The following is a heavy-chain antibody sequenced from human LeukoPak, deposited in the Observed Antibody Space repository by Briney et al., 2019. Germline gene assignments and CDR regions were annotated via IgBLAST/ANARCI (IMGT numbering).Heavy chain of an antibody. CDR3: ARGGWLWRYNWFDP. Sequence: SETLSLTCTVSGGSISSYYWSWIRQPAGKGLEWIGRIYTSGSTNYNPSLKSRVTMSVDTSKNQFSLKPSSVTAADTAVYYCARGGWLWRYNWFDPWGQGTLVTVSS. CDR1: GGSISSYY. CDR2: IYTSGST. V-gene: IGHV4-4*07. D-gene: IGHD5-24*01. J-gene: IGHJ5*02.